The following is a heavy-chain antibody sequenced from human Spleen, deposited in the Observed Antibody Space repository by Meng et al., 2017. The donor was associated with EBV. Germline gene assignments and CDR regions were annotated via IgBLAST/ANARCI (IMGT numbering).Heavy chain of an antibody. CDR3: ARGNTVTLPLDY. V-gene: IGHV1-8*01. CDR1: GYTFTSYD. D-gene: IGHD4-17*01. CDR2: MNPNSGNT. J-gene: IGHJ4*02. Sequence: LGPSVGGVKKPGAFVKVSSQASGYTFTSYDNHWVPQATGQGREWMGWMNPNSGNTLYAQKFQGRVTMTRDTSISTAYMELSSLRSEDTAVYYCARGNTVTLPLDYWGQGILVTVSS.